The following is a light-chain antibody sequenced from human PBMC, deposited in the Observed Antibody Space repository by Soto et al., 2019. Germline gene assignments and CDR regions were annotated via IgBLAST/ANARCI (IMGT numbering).Light chain of an antibody. Sequence: EIVLTQSPGTLSLSPGERATLSCWASQSVSGNFLAWYKVKPGQAPRLVVYGASTRASGFPDRFSGSGSGTDFTLTISSMKSEDFAVYYCQQYNNWPAFGQGTKVDIK. J-gene: IGKJ1*01. CDR2: GAS. CDR1: QSVSGN. CDR3: QQYNNWPA. V-gene: IGKV3-15*01.